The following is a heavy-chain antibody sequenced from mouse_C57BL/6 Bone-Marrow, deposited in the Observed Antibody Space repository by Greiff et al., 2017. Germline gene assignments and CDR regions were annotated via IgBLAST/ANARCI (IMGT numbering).Heavy chain of an antibody. CDR3: TRRGRSHWYFDV. CDR2: IDPANGNT. J-gene: IGHJ1*03. V-gene: IGHV14-3*01. Sequence: EVNVVESVAELVRPGASVKLSCTASGFNIKNTYMHWVKQRPEQGLEWIGRIDPANGNTKYDPKFQGKATITADTSSNTAYLQRSSLTAEDTVIYYCTRRGRSHWYFDVWGTGTTVTVSS. CDR1: GFNIKNTY. D-gene: IGHD1-1*01.